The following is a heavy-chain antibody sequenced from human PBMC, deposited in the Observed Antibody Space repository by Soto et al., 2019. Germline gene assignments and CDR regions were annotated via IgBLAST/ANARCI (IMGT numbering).Heavy chain of an antibody. CDR3: AMREGFYGDAALLFVY. Sequence: QVQLVQSGAEVKKPGSSVKVFCKASGGTFSSYAISWVRQAPGQGLEWMGGIIPIFGTANYAQKFQGRVTITEDESTSTAYMELSSLRSEDTAVYYCAMREGFYGDAALLFVYWGQGTLVTVSS. V-gene: IGHV1-69*12. D-gene: IGHD2-21*02. J-gene: IGHJ4*02. CDR2: IIPIFGTA. CDR1: GGTFSSYA.